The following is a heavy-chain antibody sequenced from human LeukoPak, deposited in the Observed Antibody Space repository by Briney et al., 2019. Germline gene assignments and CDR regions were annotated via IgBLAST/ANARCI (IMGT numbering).Heavy chain of an antibody. J-gene: IGHJ6*02. CDR2: INHSGST. CDR3: ARGPIVVVVAAYYYGMDV. Sequence: PSEPLSLTCAVYGGSFSGYYWSWLRQPPGKGLEWIGEINHSGSTNYNPSLKSRVTISVDTSKNQFSLKLSSVAAADTAVYYCARGPIVVVVAAYYYGMDVWGQGTTVTVSS. D-gene: IGHD2-15*01. CDR1: GGSFSGYY. V-gene: IGHV4-34*01.